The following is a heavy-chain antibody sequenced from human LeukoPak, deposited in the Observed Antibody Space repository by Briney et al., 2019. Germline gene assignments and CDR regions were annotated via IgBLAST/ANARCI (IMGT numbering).Heavy chain of an antibody. Sequence: PSETLSLTCTVSGGSISSYYWSWIRQPPGKGPEWIGYIYYSGSTNYNPSLKSRVTISVDTSKNQFSLKLSSVTAADTAVYYCARSIAVAGTAFDYWGQGTLVTVSS. V-gene: IGHV4-59*01. CDR2: IYYSGST. J-gene: IGHJ4*02. CDR3: ARSIAVAGTAFDY. CDR1: GGSISSYY. D-gene: IGHD6-19*01.